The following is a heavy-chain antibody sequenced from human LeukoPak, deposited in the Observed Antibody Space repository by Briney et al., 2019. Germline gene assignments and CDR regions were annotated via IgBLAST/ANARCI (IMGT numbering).Heavy chain of an antibody. J-gene: IGHJ4*02. Sequence: AKSLTLSCAASGFTFSSYGMHWVRQAPGKGLEWVGVIWYDGSNKYYADSVKGRFTISRDNSKYTLYLQMNGVRAEATAAYYCARDSYDSSGYYTRGTDDWGQGTLVTVSS. CDR2: IWYDGSNK. CDR1: GFTFSSYG. CDR3: ARDSYDSSGYYTRGTDD. D-gene: IGHD3-22*01. V-gene: IGHV3-33*01.